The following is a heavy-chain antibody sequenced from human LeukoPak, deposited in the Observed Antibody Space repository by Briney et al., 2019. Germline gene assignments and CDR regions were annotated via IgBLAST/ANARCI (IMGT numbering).Heavy chain of an antibody. D-gene: IGHD6-19*01. CDR2: IYTSGST. Sequence: SETLSLTCTVSGGSISSYYWSWIRQPAGNGLEWIGRIYTSGSTNYNPSLKSRVTMSVDTSKNQFSLKLSSVTAADTAVYYCASLSSDSQGFDPWGQGTLVTVSS. CDR1: GGSISSYY. CDR3: ASLSSDSQGFDP. J-gene: IGHJ5*02. V-gene: IGHV4-4*07.